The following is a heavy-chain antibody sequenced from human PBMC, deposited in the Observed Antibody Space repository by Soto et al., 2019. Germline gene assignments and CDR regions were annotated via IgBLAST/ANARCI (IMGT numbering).Heavy chain of an antibody. J-gene: IGHJ6*02. CDR2: IIPMFGIG. V-gene: IGHV1-69*01. D-gene: IGHD1-26*01. Sequence: QVQLVQSGAEVKMPGSSVRVSCKASGGSFSNYAISWVRQAPGQGLEWMGGIIPMFGIGNYAEKFLGRVTITADERSSTSHSELSSLRSEDTAVYFCARDYRENYFDAIDVWGQGTTVTAS. CDR1: GGSFSNYA. CDR3: ARDYRENYFDAIDV.